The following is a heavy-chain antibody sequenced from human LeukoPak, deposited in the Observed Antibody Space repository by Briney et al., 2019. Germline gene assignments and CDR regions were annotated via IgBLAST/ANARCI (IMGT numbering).Heavy chain of an antibody. V-gene: IGHV5-51*01. Sequence: GESLKISCKGSGYSFTSYWIGWVRQMPRKGLEWMGIIYPGDSDTRYSPSFQGQVTISADKSISTAYLQWSSLKASDTAMYYCARGTPSYDFWSGYRKVPDAFDIWGQGTMVTVSS. CDR1: GYSFTSYW. J-gene: IGHJ3*02. CDR3: ARGTPSYDFWSGYRKVPDAFDI. CDR2: IYPGDSDT. D-gene: IGHD3-3*01.